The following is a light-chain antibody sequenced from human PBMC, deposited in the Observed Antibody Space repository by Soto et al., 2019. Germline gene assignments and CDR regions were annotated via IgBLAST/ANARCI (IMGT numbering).Light chain of an antibody. V-gene: IGLV1-47*01. Sequence: QSVLTQPPSASGTPGQRVTISYSGSSSNIGSNYVYWYQQHPGTAPKPLIYRNNQRPSGVPERFSSAKSGTSASLAISGLRSEDEADYYCAAWDDSLSGAVFGGGTQLTVL. CDR3: AAWDDSLSGAV. J-gene: IGLJ7*01. CDR1: SSNIGSNY. CDR2: RNN.